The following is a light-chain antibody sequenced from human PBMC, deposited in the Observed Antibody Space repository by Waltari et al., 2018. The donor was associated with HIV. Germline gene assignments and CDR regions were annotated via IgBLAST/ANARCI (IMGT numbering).Light chain of an antibody. J-gene: IGLJ2*01. V-gene: IGLV2-14*01. Sequence: QSALTQPASVSGSPGQSITISCTGTSSDVGGYNYVSWHQQHPGKAPKLMIYEVSNRPSGVSNRFSGSKSGNTASLIISGLQAEDEADYYCSSYTSSSTLVLFGGGTKLTVL. CDR1: SSDVGGYNY. CDR2: EVS. CDR3: SSYTSSSTLVL.